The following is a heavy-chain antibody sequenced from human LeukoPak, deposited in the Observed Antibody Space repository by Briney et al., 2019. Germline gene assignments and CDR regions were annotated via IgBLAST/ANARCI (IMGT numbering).Heavy chain of an antibody. CDR3: TRLRWFGDHYYYMDV. Sequence: GESLKISCNGSGYRFISYWIAWVRQVPGKGLEYMGIIYPGDSETRYSPSFQGRVTISADKSSSSAYLQWSSLKASDTAMYYCTRLRWFGDHYYYMDVWGKGTTVTVSS. V-gene: IGHV5-51*01. CDR1: GYRFISYW. D-gene: IGHD3-10*01. CDR2: IYPGDSET. J-gene: IGHJ6*03.